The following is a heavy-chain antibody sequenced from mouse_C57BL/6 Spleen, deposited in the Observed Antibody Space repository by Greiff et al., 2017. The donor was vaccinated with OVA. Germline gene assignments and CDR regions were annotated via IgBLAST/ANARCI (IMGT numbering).Heavy chain of an antibody. V-gene: IGHV1-82*01. CDR1: GYAFSSSW. CDR2: IYPGDGDT. D-gene: IGHD3-2*02. Sequence: LQESGPELVKPGASVKISCKASGYAFSSSWMNWVKQRPGKGLEWIGRIYPGDGDTNYNGKFKGKATLTADKSSSTAYMQLSSLTSEDSAVYFCARGQLTPYAMDYWGQGTSVTVSS. J-gene: IGHJ4*01. CDR3: ARGQLTPYAMDY.